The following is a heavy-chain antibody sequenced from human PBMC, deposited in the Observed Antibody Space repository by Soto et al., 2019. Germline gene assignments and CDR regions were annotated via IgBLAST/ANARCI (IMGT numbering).Heavy chain of an antibody. CDR1: GFTFSSYG. CDR2: ISYDGSNK. J-gene: IGHJ6*02. V-gene: IGHV3-30*18. CDR3: AKDRSDGYNYYYYYGMDV. Sequence: GGSLRLSCAASGFTFSSYGMHWVRQAPGKGLEWVAVISYDGSNKYYADSVKGRFTISRDNSKNTLYLQMNSLRAEDTAVCYCAKDRSDGYNYYYYYGMDVWGQGTTVTVSS. D-gene: IGHD5-12*01.